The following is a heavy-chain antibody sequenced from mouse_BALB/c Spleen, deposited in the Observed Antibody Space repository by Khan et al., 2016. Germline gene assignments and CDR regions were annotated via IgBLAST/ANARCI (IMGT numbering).Heavy chain of an antibody. CDR1: GYTFTSYW. CDR3: ARYEGGVAY. Sequence: QVQLKQSGAELAKPGASVKMSCKASGYTFTSYWMHWVKQRPGQGLEWIGYIKPSTGYTEYNQKFKDKATLTADKSSSTAYMQLSSLTSADSTVYYCARYEGGVAYWGQGTLVTVSA. J-gene: IGHJ3*01. CDR2: IKPSTGYT. V-gene: IGHV1-7*01. D-gene: IGHD2-3*01.